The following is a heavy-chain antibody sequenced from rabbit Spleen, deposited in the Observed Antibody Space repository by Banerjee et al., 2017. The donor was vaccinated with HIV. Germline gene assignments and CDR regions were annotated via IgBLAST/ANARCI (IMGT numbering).Heavy chain of an antibody. Sequence: QLEESAGGLVQPGGSLKLSCKASGFTLSSYYMNWVRQAPGKGLEWIGYIDPVFGISYYANWVSGRFSISRENAQNTVFLQMTSLTAADTATYFCARDGAGGSYFALRGPGTLVTVS. V-gene: IGHV1S7*01. CDR2: IDPVFGIS. J-gene: IGHJ4*01. D-gene: IGHD8-1*01. CDR3: ARDGAGGSYFAL. CDR1: GFTLSSYY.